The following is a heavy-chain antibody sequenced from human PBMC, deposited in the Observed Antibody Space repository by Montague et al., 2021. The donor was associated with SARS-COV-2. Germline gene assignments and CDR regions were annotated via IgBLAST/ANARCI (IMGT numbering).Heavy chain of an antibody. J-gene: IGHJ6*02. D-gene: IGHD3-10*01. V-gene: IGHV3-30-3*01. Sequence: SLRLSCAASGFTFSSYAMHWVRQAPGKGLGWVAVISYDGSNKYYADSVKGRFTISRDNSKNTLYLQMNSLRAEDTAVYYCARDQFTPELLWFGELYQNGMDVWGQGTTVTVSS. CDR1: GFTFSSYA. CDR2: ISYDGSNK. CDR3: ARDQFTPELLWFGELYQNGMDV.